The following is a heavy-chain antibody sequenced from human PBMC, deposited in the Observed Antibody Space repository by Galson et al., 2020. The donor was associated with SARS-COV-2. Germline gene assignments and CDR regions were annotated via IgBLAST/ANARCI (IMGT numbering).Heavy chain of an antibody. CDR1: GYTFTNYA. Sequence: ASVKVSCKTSGYTFTNYAITWVRQAPGQGLEWVGWISAYDGSTNSVQTFQDRVTMTTDTITKTDNMELRSLRPDDTAFYYCARVPFAVRGFNEIDAWGQGTLVTVSS. CDR3: ARVPFAVRGFNEIDA. J-gene: IGHJ5*01. V-gene: IGHV1-18*01. CDR2: ISAYDGST. D-gene: IGHD3-10*01.